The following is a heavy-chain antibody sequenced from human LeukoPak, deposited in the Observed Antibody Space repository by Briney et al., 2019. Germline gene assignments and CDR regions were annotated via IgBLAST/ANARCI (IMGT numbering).Heavy chain of an antibody. CDR3: AKDLVGYCSSTSCYTGGYFDY. V-gene: IGHV3-30*02. CDR2: IRYDGSNK. D-gene: IGHD2-2*02. CDR1: GFTFSSYG. Sequence: GGSLRLSCAASGFTFSSYGMHWVRQAPGKGLEWVAFIRYDGSNKYYADSVKGRFTISRDNSKNTLYLQMNSLRAEDTAVYYCAKDLVGYCSSTSCYTGGYFDYWGQGTLVTVSS. J-gene: IGHJ4*02.